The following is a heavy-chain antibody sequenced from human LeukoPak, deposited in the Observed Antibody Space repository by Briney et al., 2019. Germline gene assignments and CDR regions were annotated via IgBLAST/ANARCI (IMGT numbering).Heavy chain of an antibody. CDR2: INHSGST. CDR1: GGSFSGYY. CDR3: ARDPGYCSGGSCYGHDAFDI. J-gene: IGHJ3*02. D-gene: IGHD2-15*01. Sequence: SETLSLTCAVYGGSFSGYYWSWIRQPPGKGLEWIGEINHSGSTNYNPSLKSRVTISVDTSKNQFSLKLSSVTAADTAVYDCARDPGYCSGGSCYGHDAFDIWGQGTMVTVSS. V-gene: IGHV4-34*01.